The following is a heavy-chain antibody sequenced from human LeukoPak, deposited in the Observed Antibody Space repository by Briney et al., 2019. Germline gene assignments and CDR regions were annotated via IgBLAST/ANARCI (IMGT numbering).Heavy chain of an antibody. V-gene: IGHV3-23*01. CDR2: ISGTGGST. J-gene: IGHJ5*02. D-gene: IGHD4-23*01. CDR3: ARCGGGNPRWFDP. Sequence: PGGSLRLSCAASGFTFSTYAMTWVRQAPGEGLEWVSLISGTGGSTYYADSVKGRFTISRDNAKNSMYLQMNSLRAEDTAVYYCARCGGGNPRWFDPWGQGTLVTVSS. CDR1: GFTFSTYA.